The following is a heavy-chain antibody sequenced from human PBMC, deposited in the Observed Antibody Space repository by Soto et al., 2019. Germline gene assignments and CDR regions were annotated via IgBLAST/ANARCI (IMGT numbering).Heavy chain of an antibody. CDR3: PKERSSYGESYYYYYGMDV. D-gene: IGHD6-6*01. CDR2: ISYDGSNK. Sequence: GWSLRLSCAASGFTFSSYGMHWVRQAPGKGLEWVAVISYDGSNKYYADSVKGRFTTSRDNSKNTLYLQMNSLRAEDTAVYYCPKERSSYGESYYYYYGMDVWGEGTRVTVSA. J-gene: IGHJ6*04. CDR1: GFTFSSYG. V-gene: IGHV3-30*18.